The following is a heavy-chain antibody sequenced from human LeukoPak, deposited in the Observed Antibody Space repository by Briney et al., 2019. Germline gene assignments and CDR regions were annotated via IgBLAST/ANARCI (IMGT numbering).Heavy chain of an antibody. CDR3: ARDRVVVPAAFDY. D-gene: IGHD2-2*01. CDR2: INPNSGGT. J-gene: IGHJ4*02. Sequence: ASVKASCKASGYTFTAYYMHWVRQAPGQGLEWMGWINPNSGGTNYAQKFQGRVTMTRDTSIGTAYMELSRLRSDDTAVYYCARDRVVVPAAFDYWGQGTLVTVSS. V-gene: IGHV1-2*02. CDR1: GYTFTAYY.